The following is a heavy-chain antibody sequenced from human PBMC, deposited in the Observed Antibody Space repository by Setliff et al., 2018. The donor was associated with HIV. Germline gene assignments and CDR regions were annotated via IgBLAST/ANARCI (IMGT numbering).Heavy chain of an antibody. CDR1: GFTFSSYA. J-gene: IGHJ4*02. D-gene: IGHD3-22*01. Sequence: GESLKISCAASGFTFSSYAMSWVRQAPGKGLEWVSAISGSGGNTYYADSVKGRFTISRDNSKNTLYLQMSSLRAEDTAVYYCAKASPATITMIVVITLGDFDYWGQGALVTVSS. CDR3: AKASPATITMIVVITLGDFDY. CDR2: ISGSGGNT. V-gene: IGHV3-23*01.